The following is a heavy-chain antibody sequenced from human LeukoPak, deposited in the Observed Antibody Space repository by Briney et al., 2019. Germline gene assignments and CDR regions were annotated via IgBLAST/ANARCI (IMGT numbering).Heavy chain of an antibody. J-gene: IGHJ6*03. Sequence: GGSLRLSCAASGFTFSSYDMSWVRQAPGKGLEWVSSITLSGGSTFYADSVKGRFTISRDNSKNTLYLQMNSLGAEDTAVYYCAKRGNPAVGHHYLDVWGEGTTLSVSS. CDR3: AKRGNPAVGHHYLDV. CDR2: ITLSGGST. CDR1: GFTFSSYD. D-gene: IGHD2-2*01. V-gene: IGHV3-23*01.